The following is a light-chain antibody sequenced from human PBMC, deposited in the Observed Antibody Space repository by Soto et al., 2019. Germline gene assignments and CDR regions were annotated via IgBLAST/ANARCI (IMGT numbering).Light chain of an antibody. J-gene: IGKJ5*01. CDR3: QQYNSWTSIT. V-gene: IGKV3-15*01. CDR2: AAS. CDR1: QSVNSN. Sequence: EILLTQSPATLSVSPGERATLSCRSSQSVNSNLGWYQQKPGQAPRLLIFAASTRAPGIPARFSGSGSGTEFTLTISGLQSEDFAVYYCQQYNSWTSITFGQGTRLEVK.